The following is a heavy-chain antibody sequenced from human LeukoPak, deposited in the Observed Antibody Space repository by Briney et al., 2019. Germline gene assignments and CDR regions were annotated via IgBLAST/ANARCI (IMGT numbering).Heavy chain of an antibody. CDR2: IYYSGST. Sequence: SETLSLTCTVSGGSISSYYWSWIRQPPGKGLEWIGYIYYSGSTNYNPSLKSRVTISVDTPKNQFSLKLSSVTAADTAVYYCASPTTGYSSSWYAFDIWGQGTMVTVSS. D-gene: IGHD6-13*01. V-gene: IGHV4-59*08. J-gene: IGHJ3*02. CDR1: GGSISSYY. CDR3: ASPTTGYSSSWYAFDI.